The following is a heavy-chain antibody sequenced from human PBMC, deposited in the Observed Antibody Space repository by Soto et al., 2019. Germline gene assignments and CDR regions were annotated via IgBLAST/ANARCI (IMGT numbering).Heavy chain of an antibody. V-gene: IGHV3-23*01. CDR2: IASTGSAT. CDR3: AIDRGYCSGGSCYWFFDL. J-gene: IGHJ2*01. D-gene: IGHD2-15*01. Sequence: EVQLLESGGGLVQPGGSLRLSCAASGFNFNNNGMSWVRQAPGKGLEWVSTIASTGSATWYADSVEGRFTISRDNSKNTVFGQMNSLRAEDTAVYYCAIDRGYCSGGSCYWFFDLWGRGTLVTVSS. CDR1: GFNFNNNG.